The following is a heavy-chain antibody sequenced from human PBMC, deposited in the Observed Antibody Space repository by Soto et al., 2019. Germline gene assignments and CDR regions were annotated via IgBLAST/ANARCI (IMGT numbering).Heavy chain of an antibody. CDR2: IKHSGST. CDR1: DGSFTGFH. CDR3: ARGLPVCRYPQDV. D-gene: IGHD1-26*01. V-gene: IGHV4-34*01. Sequence: LALTCAVYDGSFTGFHWTWIRRPPGKGLEWIGEIKHSGSTNYNPSLTRRVTISVDTSKNQFSLKLNSVTAADTAVCYCARGLPVCRYPQDVCARGTSDTDSS. J-gene: IGHJ6*02.